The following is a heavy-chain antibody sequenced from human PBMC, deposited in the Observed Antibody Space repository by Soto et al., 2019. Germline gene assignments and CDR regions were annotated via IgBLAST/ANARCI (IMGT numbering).Heavy chain of an antibody. CDR2: ISAYNGNT. Sequence: QVQLVQSGAEVKKPGASVKVSCKASGYIFTSFGISWVRQAPGQGLEWMGWISAYNGNTNYALNLQGRVTMTTDTSTSIAYMELRSLRSDDTAVYYCARDNSRLYFDYWGQGALVTVSS. J-gene: IGHJ4*02. D-gene: IGHD1-26*01. V-gene: IGHV1-18*01. CDR3: ARDNSRLYFDY. CDR1: GYIFTSFG.